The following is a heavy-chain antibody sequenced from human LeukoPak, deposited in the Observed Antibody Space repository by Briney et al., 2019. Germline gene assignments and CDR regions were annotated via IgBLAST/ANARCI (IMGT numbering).Heavy chain of an antibody. CDR1: GVSISSYC. J-gene: IGHJ5*02. Sequence: SETLSLTCTVSGVSISSYCWSWIRQPPGKGLEGIGYIYYSGSTNYNPSLKSRVTISVDTSKNQFSLKLSSVTAADTAVYYCARALRYFDWLPKGGNWFDPWGQGTLVTVSS. CDR2: IYYSGST. D-gene: IGHD3-9*01. V-gene: IGHV4-59*01. CDR3: ARALRYFDWLPKGGNWFDP.